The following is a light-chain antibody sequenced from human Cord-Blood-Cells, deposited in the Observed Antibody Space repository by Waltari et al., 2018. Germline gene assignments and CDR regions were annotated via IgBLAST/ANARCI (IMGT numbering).Light chain of an antibody. J-gene: IGLJ3*02. CDR3: CSYAGSSTFWV. CDR2: EGS. CDR1: SSDVGSYNL. Sequence: QSALTQPASLSGSPGQSITISCTGTSSDVGSYNLVSLYQQPPGKPPKLMIYEGSKRPSGVSNRFSGSKSGNTASLTISGLQAEDEADYYCCSYAGSSTFWVFGGGTKLTVL. V-gene: IGLV2-23*01.